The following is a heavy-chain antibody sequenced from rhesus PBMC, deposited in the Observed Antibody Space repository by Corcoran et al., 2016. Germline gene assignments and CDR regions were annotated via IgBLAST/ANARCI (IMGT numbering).Heavy chain of an antibody. CDR1: GGSISSSY. J-gene: IGHJ4*01. D-gene: IGHD1-44*01. Sequence: QVQLQESGPGLVKPSETLSVTCAVSGGSISSSYWSWIRPAPGKGLELIGFIYGWGSSPTYTPSLQVRVTLSVDTSTTQFSLELSSVAAADTAVYYCANGPWDRPFDYWGQGVLVTVSS. CDR2: IYGWGSSP. CDR3: ANGPWDRPFDY. V-gene: IGHV4-169*02.